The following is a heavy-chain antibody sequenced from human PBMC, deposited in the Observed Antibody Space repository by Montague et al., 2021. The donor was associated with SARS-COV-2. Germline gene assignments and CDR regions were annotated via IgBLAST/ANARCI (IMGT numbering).Heavy chain of an antibody. Sequence: SLRLSLAASGFTFSSYAMHWVRQAPGKGLEWVAVISYDGSNKYYADSVKGRFTISREMNSLRAEDTAVYYCARDNYDYVWGSYRYIYWGQGTLVTVSS. CDR1: GFTFSSYA. V-gene: IGHV3-30*04. D-gene: IGHD3-16*02. CDR3: ARDNYDYVWGSYRYIY. J-gene: IGHJ4*02. CDR2: ISYDGSNK.